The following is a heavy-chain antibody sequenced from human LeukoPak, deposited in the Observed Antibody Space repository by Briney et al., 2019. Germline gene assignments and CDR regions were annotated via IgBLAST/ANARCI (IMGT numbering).Heavy chain of an antibody. CDR3: ARTIFPYYFDY. J-gene: IGHJ4*02. D-gene: IGHD3-9*01. Sequence: GASVKVSCKASGYTFTSHAMNWVRQAPGQGLEWMGWINTNTGNPTYAQGFTGRFVFSLDTSVTTAYLQISSLKAEDTAVYYCARTIFPYYFDYWGQGTLVTVSS. CDR1: GYTFTSHA. CDR2: INTNTGNP. V-gene: IGHV7-4-1*02.